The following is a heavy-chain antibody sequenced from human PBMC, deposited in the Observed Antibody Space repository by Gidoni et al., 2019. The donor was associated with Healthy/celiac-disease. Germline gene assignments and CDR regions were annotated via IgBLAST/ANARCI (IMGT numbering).Heavy chain of an antibody. J-gene: IGHJ3*02. Sequence: QLQLQASGSGLVKPSQTLSLTCAVSGGPISSGGYSWSWIRQPPGKGLEWIGYIYHSGSTYYNPSLKSRVTISVDRSKNQFSLKLSSVTAADTAVYYCARGVVAALGGDAFDIWGQGTMVTVSS. D-gene: IGHD2-15*01. CDR2: IYHSGST. CDR3: ARGVVAALGGDAFDI. V-gene: IGHV4-30-2*01. CDR1: GGPISSGGYS.